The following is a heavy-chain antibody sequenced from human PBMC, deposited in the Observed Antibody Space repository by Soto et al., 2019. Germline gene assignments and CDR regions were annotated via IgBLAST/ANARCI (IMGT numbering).Heavy chain of an antibody. D-gene: IGHD3-16*01. CDR2: IKEDGSEE. V-gene: IGHV3-7*03. CDR3: ARDWGAPGRGSALGYYYHFGMDV. Sequence: EVQLVESGGGVVQPGGSLRLSCAASGFTFGSYWMNWVRQAPGNGLEWVANIKEDGSEEFYVDSVKGRFTISRDNAKNSLYLDMNSLRGEDTAVYYCARDWGAPGRGSALGYYYHFGMDVWGQGTTVSV. CDR1: GFTFGSYW. J-gene: IGHJ6*02.